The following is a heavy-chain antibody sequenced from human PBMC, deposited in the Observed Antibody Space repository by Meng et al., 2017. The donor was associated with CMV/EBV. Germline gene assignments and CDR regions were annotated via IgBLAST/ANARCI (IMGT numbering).Heavy chain of an antibody. V-gene: IGHV4-39*01. J-gene: IGHJ6*02. D-gene: IGHD1-7*01. CDR1: GGSMSSSTYN. CDR3: ARIMAGTTSYGMDI. CDR2: IFYSGRA. Sequence: GSLRLSCTASGGSMSSSTYNWGWIRQPPGMGLEWNVSIFYSGRAYYNPSLNSRISIAVDTTKNQFSQKLSSVTAADTAVYYCARIMAGTTSYGMDIWGQGTTVTVSS.